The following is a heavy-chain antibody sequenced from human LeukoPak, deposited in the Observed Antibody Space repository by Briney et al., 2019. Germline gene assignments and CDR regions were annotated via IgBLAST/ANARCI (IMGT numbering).Heavy chain of an antibody. J-gene: IGHJ4*02. Sequence: SETLSLTCTVSGGSLSSYYWRWIRPPAGKGLEWIGRIYTSGSTNYNPSLKSRVTLSVDTSKNQFSLKLSSVTAADTAVYYCARVLRLGINYYFDYWGQGTLVTVSS. CDR2: IYTSGST. CDR1: GGSLSSYY. CDR3: ARVLRLGINYYFDY. D-gene: IGHD3-3*01. V-gene: IGHV4-4*07.